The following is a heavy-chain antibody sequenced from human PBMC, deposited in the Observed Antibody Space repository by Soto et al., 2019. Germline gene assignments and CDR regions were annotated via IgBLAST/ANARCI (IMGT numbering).Heavy chain of an antibody. V-gene: IGHV3-66*01. CDR2: IYTGGST. CDR1: GFTGSSNY. Sequence: GGSLRLSCAAYGFTGSSNYMCWVRQAPGKGLEWVSIIYTGGSTYYADSVKGRFTIARDNSRNTLYLQMNSLRAEDSAVYYCSSDVNWDSCSNWAQRSPVPVS. CDR3: SSDVNWDSCSN. D-gene: IGHD1-7*01. J-gene: IGHJ1*01.